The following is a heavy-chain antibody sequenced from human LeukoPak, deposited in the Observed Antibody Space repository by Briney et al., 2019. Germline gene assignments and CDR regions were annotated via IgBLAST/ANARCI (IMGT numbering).Heavy chain of an antibody. J-gene: IGHJ3*02. CDR2: IYSDGRST. CDR3: TRSGRGVAFDI. D-gene: IGHD1-26*01. CDR1: GFTLSNDW. Sequence: GGSLRLSCAGSGFTLSNDWMHWVRQAPGKGLAWVAGIYSDGRSTTYADSVKGRFTISGDNAKNTLYLQMNSLSADDTAVYYGTRSGRGVAFDIWGQGTTVTVSS. V-gene: IGHV3-74*03.